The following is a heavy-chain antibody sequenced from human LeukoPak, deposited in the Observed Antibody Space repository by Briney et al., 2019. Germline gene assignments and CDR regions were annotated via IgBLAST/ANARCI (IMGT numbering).Heavy chain of an antibody. CDR3: ARDRLGAPHAFDI. Sequence: ASVKVSCKASGYTFSSYAIQWVRQAPGQRLEWMGWINAGNGDTKYSQRFQGRVTITRDTSANTAYMELSSLTSDDTAIYYCARDRLGAPHAFDIWGQGTMVTVSS. D-gene: IGHD3-16*01. J-gene: IGHJ3*02. V-gene: IGHV1-3*01. CDR2: INAGNGDT. CDR1: GYTFSSYA.